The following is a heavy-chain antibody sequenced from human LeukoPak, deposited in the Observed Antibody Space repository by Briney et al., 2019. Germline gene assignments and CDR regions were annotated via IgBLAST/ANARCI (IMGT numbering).Heavy chain of an antibody. Sequence: SETLSLTCTVSGGSISSGGYYWSWIRQHPGKGLEWIGYIYYGGSTYYNPSLKSRVTISVDTSKNQFSLKLSSVTAADTAVYYCARAEVTMVRGVSGYFDYWGQGTLVTVSS. J-gene: IGHJ4*02. CDR3: ARAEVTMVRGVSGYFDY. CDR2: IYYGGST. D-gene: IGHD3-10*01. V-gene: IGHV4-31*03. CDR1: GGSISSGGYY.